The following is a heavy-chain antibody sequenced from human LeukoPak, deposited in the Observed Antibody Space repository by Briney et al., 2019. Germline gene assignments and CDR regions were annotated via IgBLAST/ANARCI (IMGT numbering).Heavy chain of an antibody. J-gene: IGHJ4*02. D-gene: IGHD5-18*01. CDR3: ARDPYSYGYVNY. Sequence: PGRSLRLSCAASGFTFSSYAMHWVRQAPGKGLEWVAVISYDGSNKYYADSVKGRFTISRDNSKNTLYLQMNSLRAEDTAVYYCARDPYSYGYVNYWGQGTLVTASS. CDR1: GFTFSSYA. V-gene: IGHV3-30*04. CDR2: ISYDGSNK.